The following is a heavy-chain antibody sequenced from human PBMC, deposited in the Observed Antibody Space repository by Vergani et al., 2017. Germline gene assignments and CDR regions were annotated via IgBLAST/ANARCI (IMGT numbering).Heavy chain of an antibody. CDR1: GFSIDNGYY. CDR2: IYRTGRT. Sequence: QVQLQESGPGLVKPSETLSLTCAVSGFSIDNGYYWDWIRQPPGKGLEWIGSIYRTGRTHFNPSLKSLVTISVDTSNNHFSLGLNSLTAAETAVYYCARRSGIVYDIFSGTQYFFDFGGQGTLVTVSS. CDR3: ARRSGIVYDIFSGTQYFFDF. D-gene: IGHD3-9*01. J-gene: IGHJ4*02. V-gene: IGHV4-38-2*01.